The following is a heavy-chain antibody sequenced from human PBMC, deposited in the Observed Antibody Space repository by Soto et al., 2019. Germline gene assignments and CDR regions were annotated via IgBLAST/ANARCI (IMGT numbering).Heavy chain of an antibody. CDR1: GYTFNRYY. CDR2: ISPHTGGT. D-gene: IGHD3-3*01. CDR3: ARDSTIWTYYDFWSGYLGSGYYYGMDV. Sequence: ASVKVSCKASGYTFNRYYMHWVRQAPGPGLEWMGWISPHTGGTTYAQKFQGRVTMTRDTSVSTAFMELSRLGSDDTAVYYCARDSTIWTYYDFWSGYLGSGYYYGMDVWGQGTTVT. J-gene: IGHJ6*02. V-gene: IGHV1-2*02.